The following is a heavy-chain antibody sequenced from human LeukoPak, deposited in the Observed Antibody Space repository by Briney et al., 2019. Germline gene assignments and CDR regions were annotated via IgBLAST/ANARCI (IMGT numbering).Heavy chain of an antibody. J-gene: IGHJ4*02. CDR1: GFTFSNYG. CDR3: ARDWYYDY. Sequence: GGSLRLSCAASGFTFSNYGIHWVRQAPGKGLEWVAVIWNDGIKTNYVDSVKGRFTISRDNSKNTLYLQLNSPRAEDTAVYYFARDWYYDYSGQGTLVTVSS. V-gene: IGHV3-33*01. CDR2: IWNDGIKT.